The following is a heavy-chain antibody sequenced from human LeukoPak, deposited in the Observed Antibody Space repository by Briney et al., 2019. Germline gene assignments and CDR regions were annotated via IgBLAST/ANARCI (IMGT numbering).Heavy chain of an antibody. J-gene: IGHJ4*02. CDR3: ATHMRGAIPMNY. V-gene: IGHV1-69*04. Sequence: SVKVSCKASVGTFSSYAISWVRQAPGQGLEWMGRIIPIFGIANYAQKFQGRVTITADKSTRTAYMERSSLTSEDTAVYYCATHMRGAIPMNYWGQGTLVTVSS. CDR2: IIPIFGIA. D-gene: IGHD2-2*02. CDR1: VGTFSSYA.